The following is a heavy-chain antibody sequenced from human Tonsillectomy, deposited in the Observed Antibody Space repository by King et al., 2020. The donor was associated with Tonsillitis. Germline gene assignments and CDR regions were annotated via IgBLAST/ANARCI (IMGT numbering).Heavy chain of an antibody. J-gene: IGHJ4*02. CDR2: IKKDGSET. D-gene: IGHD1-26*01. CDR3: ARAPPYSGSQYSSDS. Sequence: VQLVESGGGLVQPGGSLRLSCAASGFTFSSYWMTWVRQAPGKGLEWVANIKKDGSETYYVNSVKGRFTISRDNAKNSLYLQMSSLRGEDTAVYYCARAPPYSGSQYSSDSGGQGTLATVPS. V-gene: IGHV3-7*03. CDR1: GFTFSSYW.